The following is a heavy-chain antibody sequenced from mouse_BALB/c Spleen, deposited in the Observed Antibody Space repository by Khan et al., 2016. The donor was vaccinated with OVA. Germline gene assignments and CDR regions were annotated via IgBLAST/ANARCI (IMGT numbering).Heavy chain of an antibody. V-gene: IGHV5-17*02. Sequence: EVQLVESGGGLVQPGGSRKLSCAASGFTFSSYGMHWVRQAPEKGLEWVAYISTGSSTNYYADTVKGRFTISRDNPKNTLFLKMTSLKSKDTAMYYCASHYYGNDWFAYWGQGTMVTVSA. CDR2: ISTGSSTN. J-gene: IGHJ3*01. D-gene: IGHD1-1*01. CDR1: GFTFSSYG. CDR3: ASHYYGNDWFAY.